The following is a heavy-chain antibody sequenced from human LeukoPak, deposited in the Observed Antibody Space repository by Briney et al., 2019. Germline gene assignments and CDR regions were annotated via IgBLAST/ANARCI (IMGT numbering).Heavy chain of an antibody. Sequence: GGSLRLSCAASGLSVSDNYMIWVRQAPGKGLDWVSIIYPNGRTYYADSVKGRFTISRDNSKNTLNLQMNSLRVEDTAVYYCARAWTGDYWGQGTLVTVSS. D-gene: IGHD3/OR15-3a*01. CDR1: GLSVSDNY. J-gene: IGHJ4*02. V-gene: IGHV3-53*01. CDR3: ARAWTGDY. CDR2: IYPNGRT.